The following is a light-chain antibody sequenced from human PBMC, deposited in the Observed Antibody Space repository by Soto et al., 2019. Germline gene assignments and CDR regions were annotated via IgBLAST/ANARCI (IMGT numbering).Light chain of an antibody. CDR3: QQYGSSPWT. V-gene: IGKV3-20*01. Sequence: ETVLTQSPGTLSLSPGERATLSCRASQTIRSNYLAWYRQTPGQAPRLLIYGASNRATGIADRFSGSGSATDFTLIISRLEPEDFALYYCQQYGSSPWTVGQGTKVEIK. CDR2: GAS. J-gene: IGKJ1*01. CDR1: QTIRSNY.